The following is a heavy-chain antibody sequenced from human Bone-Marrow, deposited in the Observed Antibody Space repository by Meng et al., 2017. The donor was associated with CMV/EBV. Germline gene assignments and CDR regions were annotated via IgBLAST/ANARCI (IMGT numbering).Heavy chain of an antibody. V-gene: IGHV3-7*01. CDR2: IKQDGSAK. D-gene: IGHD3-22*01. CDR1: GFTFSRYA. J-gene: IGHJ4*02. CDR3: ANYYAASGYFK. Sequence: GESLKISCAASGFTFSRYAMSWVRQAPGRGLEWVANIKQDGSAKNYVDPVKGRFTISRDNAKNSLYLQMNSLRDEDTAVYYCANYYAASGYFKWGQGTLVTVSS.